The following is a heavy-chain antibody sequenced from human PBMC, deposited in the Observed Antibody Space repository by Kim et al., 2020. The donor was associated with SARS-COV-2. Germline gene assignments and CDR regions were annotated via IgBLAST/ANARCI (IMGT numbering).Heavy chain of an antibody. CDR3: ARGHVRSSITIFGVVTPTTNWFDP. J-gene: IGHJ5*02. D-gene: IGHD3-3*01. CDR2: ISTYNGNT. V-gene: IGHV1-18*01. CDR1: GYTFTSYG. Sequence: ASVKVSCKASGYTFTSYGISWVRQAPGQGLEWMGWISTYNGNTNYAQKLQGRVTMTTDTSTSTAYMELRSLRSDDTAVYYCARGHVRSSITIFGVVTPTTNWFDPWGQGTLVTVSS.